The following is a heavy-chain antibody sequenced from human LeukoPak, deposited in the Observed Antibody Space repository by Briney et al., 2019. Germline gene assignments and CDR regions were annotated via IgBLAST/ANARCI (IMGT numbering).Heavy chain of an antibody. CDR1: GYSFTSYY. D-gene: IGHD4-23*01. V-gene: IGHV1-46*01. Sequence: ASVKVSCKASGYSFTSYYMHWVRQAPGQGLEWMGIINPRGGSTSYAQKFRGRVTMTRDMSTSTDYMELSNLRSEDTAVYYCARDNSVEDTAWWFDPWGQGTLVTVSS. CDR3: ARDNSVEDTAWWFDP. CDR2: INPRGGST. J-gene: IGHJ5*02.